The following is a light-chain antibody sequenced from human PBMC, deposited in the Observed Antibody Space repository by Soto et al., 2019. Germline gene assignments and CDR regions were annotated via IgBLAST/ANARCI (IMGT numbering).Light chain of an antibody. CDR3: SSYTSTSTPYV. CDR1: SSDVGAFNY. J-gene: IGLJ1*01. CDR2: DVT. V-gene: IGLV2-14*03. Sequence: QSALTQPASVSGSPGQSITISCIGTSSDVGAFNYVSWYQQYPGKVPKLIIYDVTNRPSGVSERFSGSKSGNTASLTISGLQVEDEADYYCSSYTSTSTPYVFGTGTKLTVL.